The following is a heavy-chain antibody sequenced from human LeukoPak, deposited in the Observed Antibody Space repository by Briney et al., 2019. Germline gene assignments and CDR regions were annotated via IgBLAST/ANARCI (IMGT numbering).Heavy chain of an antibody. CDR1: GFTFSIYS. CDR2: ITSDRRTI. D-gene: IGHD6-13*01. J-gene: IGHJ4*02. V-gene: IGHV3-48*01. CDR3: ARSTSGTFDY. Sequence: GGSLRLSCAASGFTFSIYSMNWIRQAPGKGLEWVSYITSDRRTISYADPVKGRFTISRDNDKRLLYLQMDSLRAGDTAIYYCARSTSGTFDYWGQGMLVTVSS.